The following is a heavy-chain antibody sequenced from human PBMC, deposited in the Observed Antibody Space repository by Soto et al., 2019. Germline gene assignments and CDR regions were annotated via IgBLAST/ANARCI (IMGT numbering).Heavy chain of an antibody. J-gene: IGHJ6*02. V-gene: IGHV1-58*01. Sequence: ASVKVSCKASGFTFTSSAVQWVRQARGQRLEWIGWIVVGSGNTNYAQKFQERVTITRDMSTSTAYMELSSPRSEDTAVYYCAALTYSLSSYYYYGMDVWGQGTTVTVS. CDR3: AALTYSLSSYYYYGMDV. D-gene: IGHD5-18*01. CDR2: IVVGSGNT. CDR1: GFTFTSSA.